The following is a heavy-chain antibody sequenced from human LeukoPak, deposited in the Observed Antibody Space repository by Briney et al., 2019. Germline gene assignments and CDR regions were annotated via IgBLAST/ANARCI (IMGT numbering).Heavy chain of an antibody. V-gene: IGHV3-66*01. Sequence: GGSLRLCCAASGFTVSSNYMSWVRQVPGKGLEWVSVIYSGGGTYHADSVKGRFTISRDSAKNTLYLQMHSLRPDDTAVYYCARDASGPAYWGQGTLVTVSS. CDR2: IYSGGGT. J-gene: IGHJ4*02. CDR1: GFTVSSNY. CDR3: ARDASGPAY. D-gene: IGHD3-16*01.